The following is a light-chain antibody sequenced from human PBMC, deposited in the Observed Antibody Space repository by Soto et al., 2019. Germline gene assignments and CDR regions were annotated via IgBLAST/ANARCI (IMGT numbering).Light chain of an antibody. CDR1: SSNIGNNY. Sequence: QSVLPQPPSASGTPGQTVTISCSGSSSNIGNNYVYWYQQVPGTAPKLLMYKSNQRPSGVTDRFSGSKSGTSASLAISGLRSEDEADYYCAAWDDRLSGWVFGGGTKVTVL. CDR3: AAWDDRLSGWV. V-gene: IGLV1-47*01. J-gene: IGLJ3*02. CDR2: KSN.